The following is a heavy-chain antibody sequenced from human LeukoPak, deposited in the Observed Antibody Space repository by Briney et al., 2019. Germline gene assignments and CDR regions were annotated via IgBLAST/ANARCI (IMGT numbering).Heavy chain of an antibody. D-gene: IGHD3-10*01. CDR3: VQDLWYGEYDL. CDR2: TSSSDAGK. CDR1: GFSLSSYA. J-gene: IGHJ6*02. Sequence: GGSLRLSCTVSGFSLSSYALSWVRRAPGKGLEWVSATSSSDAGKYYADSVRGRFTISRDNSRNTMYLQMNSLRVEDAAVYYCVQDLWYGEYDLWGQGTRVTVSS. V-gene: IGHV3-23*01.